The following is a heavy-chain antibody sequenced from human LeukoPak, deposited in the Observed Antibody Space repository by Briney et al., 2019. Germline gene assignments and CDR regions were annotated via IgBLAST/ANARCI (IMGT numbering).Heavy chain of an antibody. CDR1: GYTFKRYG. D-gene: IGHD2-8*02. J-gene: IGHJ4*02. V-gene: IGHV1-18*01. CDR3: ARATYMRAWSHEDDN. CDR2: ISVYNGNT. Sequence: ASVKVSCKASGYTFKRYGINWVRQAPGQGLKWMGWISVYNGNTNYAQTFQCRVTMTTDTATSTAYMELRSLTSDDTAFYYCARATYMRAWSHEDDNWGQGTLVTVSS.